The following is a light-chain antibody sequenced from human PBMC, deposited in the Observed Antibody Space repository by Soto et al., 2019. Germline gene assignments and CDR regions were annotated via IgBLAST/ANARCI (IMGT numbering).Light chain of an antibody. CDR2: DAS. J-gene: IGKJ2*01. V-gene: IGKV3-15*01. CDR1: QSVSSN. Sequence: EIVMTQSPATLSVSPGETATLSCRASQSVSSNLAWYQQKPGQAPRLLIYDASTRATGIPARFSGSGSGTEFTLTISSLQSEDFAVYYCQQYNNWPMYTFGQGAKVDI. CDR3: QQYNNWPMYT.